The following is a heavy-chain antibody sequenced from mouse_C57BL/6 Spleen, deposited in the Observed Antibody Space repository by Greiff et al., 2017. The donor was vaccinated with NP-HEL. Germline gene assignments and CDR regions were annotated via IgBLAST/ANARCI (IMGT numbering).Heavy chain of an antibody. Sequence: QVQLQQPGAELVKPGASVKLSCKASGYTFTSYWMHWVKQRPGQGLEWIGMIHPNSGSTNYNEKFKSKATLTVDKSSSTAYMQLSSLTSEDSAVYYCARSVGYRPAWFAYWGQGTLVTVSA. V-gene: IGHV1-64*01. CDR3: ARSVGYRPAWFAY. CDR2: IHPNSGST. CDR1: GYTFTSYW. J-gene: IGHJ3*01. D-gene: IGHD2-2*01.